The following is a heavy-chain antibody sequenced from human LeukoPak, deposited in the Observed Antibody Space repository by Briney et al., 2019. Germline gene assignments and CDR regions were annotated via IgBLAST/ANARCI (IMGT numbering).Heavy chain of an antibody. J-gene: IGHJ6*03. CDR1: GGTFSIYA. CDR3: ARGSPRGYDYYYYMDV. D-gene: IGHD5-12*01. V-gene: IGHV1-69*06. Sequence: SVKVSCKASGGTFSIYAISWVRQAPGQGLEWMGGIIPIFGTANYAQKFQGRVTITADKSTSTAYMELSSLRSEDTAVYYCARGSPRGYDYYYYMDVWGKGTTVTISS. CDR2: IIPIFGTA.